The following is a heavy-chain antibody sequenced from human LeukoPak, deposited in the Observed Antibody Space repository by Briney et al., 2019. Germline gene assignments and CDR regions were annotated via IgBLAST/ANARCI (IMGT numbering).Heavy chain of an antibody. CDR1: GFTFSSSW. Sequence: PGGSLRLSRAASGFTFSSSWMSWVRQAPGKGLEWVANINQDGTEKYYVDSVKGRFTISRDNAKNSLYLQMNSLRAEDTAVYYCARGGKDKYCSSMTCPFFDYWGQGTLVTVSS. CDR3: ARGGKDKYCSSMTCPFFDY. J-gene: IGHJ4*02. D-gene: IGHD2-2*01. CDR2: INQDGTEK. V-gene: IGHV3-7*01.